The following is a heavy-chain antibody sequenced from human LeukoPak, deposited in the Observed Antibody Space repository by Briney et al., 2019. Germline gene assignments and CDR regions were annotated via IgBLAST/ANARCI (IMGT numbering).Heavy chain of an antibody. CDR2: IIPIFGTA. D-gene: IGHD6-6*01. Sequence: SVKVSCKASGGTFSSYAISWVRQAPGQGLEWMGGIIPIFGTANYAQKFQGRVTITTDESTSTAYMELSSLRSEDTAVYYCARTSSSSGPPPYYYYMDVWGKGTTVTVSS. CDR3: ARTSSSSGPPPYYYYMDV. V-gene: IGHV1-69*05. CDR1: GGTFSSYA. J-gene: IGHJ6*03.